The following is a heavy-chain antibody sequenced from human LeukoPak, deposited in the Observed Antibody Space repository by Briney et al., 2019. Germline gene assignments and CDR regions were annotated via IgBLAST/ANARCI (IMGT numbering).Heavy chain of an antibody. J-gene: IGHJ4*02. V-gene: IGHV1-18*01. CDR3: ARDYDDDSRCFGY. Sequence: ASVKVSCKASGYTFTTYGINWVQQAPGQGLEWMGWISAYSGHTNYAQKFQGRVTMTRDTSTTTVYMEMRSLRSDDTAVFYCARDYDDDSRCFGYWGQGTLVTVPS. CDR1: GYTFTTYG. CDR2: ISAYSGHT. D-gene: IGHD5-12*01.